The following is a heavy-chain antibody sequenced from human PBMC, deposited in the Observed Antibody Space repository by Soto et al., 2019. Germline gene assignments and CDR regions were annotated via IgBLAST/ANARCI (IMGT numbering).Heavy chain of an antibody. CDR3: ATRRFLSQESSP. J-gene: IGHJ5*02. CDR2: IYPGDSRT. Sequence: PGESLKISCKTSGDSFTTDWIGWVRQMPGKGLEWMGVIYPGDSRTRYSPPFQGQVTISADKSISTAYLQWSSLKASDTAMYYCATRRFLSQESSPWGQGTLVTVSS. D-gene: IGHD3-3*01. CDR1: GDSFTTDW. V-gene: IGHV5-51*01.